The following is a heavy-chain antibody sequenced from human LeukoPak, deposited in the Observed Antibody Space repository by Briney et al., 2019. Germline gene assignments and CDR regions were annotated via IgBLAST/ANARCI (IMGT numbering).Heavy chain of an antibody. CDR2: INCNSDST. D-gene: IGHD3-16*01. Sequence: GGSLRLSCAASGFTFDEYGMNWVRRVPGKGLEWISGINCNSDSTGYADSVKGRFTISRDNAKNSLYLQMNRLRAEDTALYYCARDLSLRRNCYFDLWGRGTLVTVSS. J-gene: IGHJ2*01. CDR3: ARDLSLRRNCYFDL. CDR1: GFTFDEYG. V-gene: IGHV3-20*04.